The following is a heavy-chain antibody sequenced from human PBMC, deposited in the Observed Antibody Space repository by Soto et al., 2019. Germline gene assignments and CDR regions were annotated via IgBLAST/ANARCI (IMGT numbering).Heavy chain of an antibody. Sequence: PGGSLRLSCEVSGFIFSEYEFNWVRQAPGKGLEWVSYIGKNGRDIYDADSVKGRFTISRDDDKSTLYLEMNSLRAEDTAVYYRVRAPGPMYYAMDAWGQGTMVTVSS. J-gene: IGHJ6*02. D-gene: IGHD2-8*01. CDR1: GFIFSEYE. CDR2: IGKNGRDI. CDR3: VRAPGPMYYAMDA. V-gene: IGHV3-48*03.